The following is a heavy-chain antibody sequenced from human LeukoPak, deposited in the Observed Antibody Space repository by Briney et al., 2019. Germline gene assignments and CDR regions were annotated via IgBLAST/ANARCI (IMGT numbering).Heavy chain of an antibody. Sequence: GGSLRLSCAASGFIFSNYWMGWVRQAPGKRPEWVANMNKDGSEKYYADSVKGRFTISRDNARNSVYLQMNSLRVEDTAVYYCVLTGEVGAITTNHFDYWGQGTLVTVSS. J-gene: IGHJ4*02. D-gene: IGHD1-26*01. CDR3: VLTGEVGAITTNHFDY. CDR1: GFIFSNYW. CDR2: MNKDGSEK. V-gene: IGHV3-7*01.